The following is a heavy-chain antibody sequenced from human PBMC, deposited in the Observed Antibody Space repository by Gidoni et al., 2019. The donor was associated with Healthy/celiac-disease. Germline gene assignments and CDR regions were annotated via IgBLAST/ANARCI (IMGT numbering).Heavy chain of an antibody. Sequence: EVQLLESGGGLVQTGGSLRLSGSAAGCTFSSYAMTWVRQAPVKGLEWVSCISGSGGSTYYADSVKCRFTISRDNSKNTLYLQMNSLRAEDTAVYYCAKDRVAFDIWGQGTMVTVSS. CDR3: AKDRVAFDI. V-gene: IGHV3-23*01. CDR1: GCTFSSYA. CDR2: ISGSGGST. J-gene: IGHJ3*02.